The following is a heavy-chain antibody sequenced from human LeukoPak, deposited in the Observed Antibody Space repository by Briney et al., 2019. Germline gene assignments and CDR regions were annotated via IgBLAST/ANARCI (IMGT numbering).Heavy chain of an antibody. CDR3: ARGPSSWYGYYYYYYMDV. V-gene: IGHV1-8*01. CDR1: GYTFTNHD. J-gene: IGHJ6*03. CDR2: MNPNSGNT. Sequence: ASVKVSCKASGYTFTNHDINWLRQATGQGPEWMGWMNPNSGNTGYAQKFQGRVTITRNTSISTAYMELSSLRSEDTAVYYCARGPSSWYGYYYYYYMDVWGKGTTVTVSS. D-gene: IGHD6-13*01.